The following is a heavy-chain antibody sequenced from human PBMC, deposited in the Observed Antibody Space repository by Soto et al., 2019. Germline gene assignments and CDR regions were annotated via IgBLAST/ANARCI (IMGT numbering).Heavy chain of an antibody. CDR1: GDSVSSNTIA. CDR3: ARSRYGHEVHWFDS. J-gene: IGHJ5*01. Sequence: QVQLQQSGPVLVKPSQTLSLTCAISGDSVSSNTIAWKWIRQSPSRGLEWLERTYYKSKWYDNYAESVKSRITINPDTFKNQLALQLNAVDCDDAAAYYCARSRYGHEVHWFDSWGQGTLVTVSS. V-gene: IGHV6-1*01. CDR2: TYYKSKWYD. D-gene: IGHD1-1*01.